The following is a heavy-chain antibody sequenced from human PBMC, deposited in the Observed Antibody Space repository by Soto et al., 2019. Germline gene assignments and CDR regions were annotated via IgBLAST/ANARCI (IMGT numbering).Heavy chain of an antibody. J-gene: IGHJ4*02. Sequence: GGSLRLSCAASGFTFSSYWMTWIRQAPGKGLEWVASINQDGGVTYYVDSVKGRFTISRDNAKNSLHLQINSLRAEDTAVYYCARDIAPDTTAYYYWGQGTLVTVSS. V-gene: IGHV3-7*05. D-gene: IGHD3-9*01. CDR2: INQDGGVT. CDR1: GFTFSSYW. CDR3: ARDIAPDTTAYYY.